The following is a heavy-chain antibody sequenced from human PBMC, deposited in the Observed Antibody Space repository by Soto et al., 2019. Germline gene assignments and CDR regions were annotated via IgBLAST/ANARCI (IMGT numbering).Heavy chain of an antibody. CDR1: GGTFSSYT. J-gene: IGHJ4*02. D-gene: IGHD2-2*01. CDR2: IIPILGIA. Sequence: GASVKVSCKASGGTFSSYTISWVRQAPGQGLEWMGRIIPILGIANYAQKFQGRVTITADKSTSTAYMELSSLRSEDTAVYYCARTRPAYVVPAAGIDYWGQGTLVTVSS. CDR3: ARTRPAYVVPAAGIDY. V-gene: IGHV1-69*02.